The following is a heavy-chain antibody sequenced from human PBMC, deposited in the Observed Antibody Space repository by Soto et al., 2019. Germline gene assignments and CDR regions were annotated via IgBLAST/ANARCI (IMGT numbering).Heavy chain of an antibody. D-gene: IGHD3-22*01. V-gene: IGHV3-30*18. CDR3: AKDRYYYDSSGYDY. CDR2: ISYDGSNK. CDR1: GFTFSSYG. Sequence: QVQLVESGGGVVQPGRSLRLSCAASGFTFSSYGMHWVRQAPGKGLEWVAVISYDGSNKYYADSVKGRFTISRDNSKNTLYLQMNSLRAEDTAVYYCAKDRYYYDSSGYDYWGRGTLVTVSS. J-gene: IGHJ4*02.